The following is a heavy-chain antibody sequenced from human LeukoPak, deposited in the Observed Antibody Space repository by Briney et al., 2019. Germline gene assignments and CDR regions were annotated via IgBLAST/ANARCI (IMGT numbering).Heavy chain of an antibody. Sequence: SETLSLTCTVSGGSISSYYWSWIRQPPGKGLEWIGYIYYSGSTNYNPSLKSRVTMSVDTSKNQFSLKLSSVTAADTAVYYCAGLYYYGSGSSFDYWGQGTLVTVSS. V-gene: IGHV4-59*12. CDR1: GGSISSYY. D-gene: IGHD3-10*01. CDR2: IYYSGST. J-gene: IGHJ4*02. CDR3: AGLYYYGSGSSFDY.